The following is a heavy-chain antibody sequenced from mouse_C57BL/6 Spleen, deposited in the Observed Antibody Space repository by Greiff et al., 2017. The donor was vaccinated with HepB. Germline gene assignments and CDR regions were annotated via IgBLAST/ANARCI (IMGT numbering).Heavy chain of an antibody. J-gene: IGHJ3*01. V-gene: IGHV1-76*01. CDR1: GYTFTDYY. CDR3: AKGGSSACWFAY. CDR2: IYPGSGNT. D-gene: IGHD1-1*01. Sequence: VKLMESGAELVRPGASVKLSCKASGYTFTDYYINWVKPRPGQGLEWIARIYPGSGNTYYNEKFKGKATLTAEKSSSTAYMQLSSLTSEDSAVEFCAKGGSSACWFAYWGQGTLVTVAA.